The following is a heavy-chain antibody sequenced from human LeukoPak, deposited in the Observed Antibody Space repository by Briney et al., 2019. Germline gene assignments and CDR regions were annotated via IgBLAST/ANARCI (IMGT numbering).Heavy chain of an antibody. Sequence: ASVKVSCKASGYTFTSYGMSWVRQAPGQGLEWMGWISAYNGNTNYAQKLQGRVTMTTDTSTSTAYMELRSLRSDDTAVYYCARDGGGLLWFGELLAEYDYSYYYYMDVWGKGTTVTISS. D-gene: IGHD3-10*01. V-gene: IGHV1-18*01. CDR1: GYTFTSYG. J-gene: IGHJ6*03. CDR3: ARDGGGLLWFGELLAEYDYSYYYYMDV. CDR2: ISAYNGNT.